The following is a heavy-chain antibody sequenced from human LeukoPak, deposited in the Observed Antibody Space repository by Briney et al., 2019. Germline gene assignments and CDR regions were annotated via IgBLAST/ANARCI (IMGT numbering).Heavy chain of an antibody. Sequence: SETLSLTCTVSGGSISSYYWSWIRQPPGKGLEWIGYIYYSGSTNYNPSLKSRVTISVDTSKNQFSLKLSSVTAAGTAVYYCARDVYGSGSYFGWFDPWGQGTLVTVSS. CDR3: ARDVYGSGSYFGWFDP. CDR1: GGSISSYY. CDR2: IYYSGST. V-gene: IGHV4-59*01. D-gene: IGHD3-10*01. J-gene: IGHJ5*02.